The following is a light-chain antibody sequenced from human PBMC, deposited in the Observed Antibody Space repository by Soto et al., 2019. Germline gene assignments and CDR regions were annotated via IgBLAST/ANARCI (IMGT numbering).Light chain of an antibody. V-gene: IGKV1-9*01. J-gene: IGKJ4*01. CDR2: AAS. CDR3: QQVNSYPLT. CDR1: QGIRSY. Sequence: IQLTQSPSSLSASVGDRVTITCRASQGIRSYLAWYQQKPGKAPKLLIYAASTLQSGVPSRFSGSGSGTDFTLTISSRQPEDFATYYCQQVNSYPLTFGGGTKVEIK.